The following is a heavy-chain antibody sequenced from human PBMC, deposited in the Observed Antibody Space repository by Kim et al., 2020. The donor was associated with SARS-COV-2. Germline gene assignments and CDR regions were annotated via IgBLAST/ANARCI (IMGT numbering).Heavy chain of an antibody. D-gene: IGHD1-1*01. CDR3: ARVKYQLLSPAFDI. Sequence: GESLKISCESSGYRFTNYWIGWVRQMPGKGLEWMGIISPGDSDVKYSPSFQGQVTISADKSISTAYLQWSSLKASDTAMYYCARVKYQLLSPAFDIWGRGTMVTVYS. J-gene: IGHJ3*02. CDR2: ISPGDSDV. CDR1: GYRFTNYW. V-gene: IGHV5-51*01.